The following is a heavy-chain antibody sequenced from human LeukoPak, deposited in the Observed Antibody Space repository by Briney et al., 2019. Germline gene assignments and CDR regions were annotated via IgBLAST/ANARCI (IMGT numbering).Heavy chain of an antibody. CDR3: ARTPFPDYDILTGFSLRFDY. J-gene: IGHJ4*02. V-gene: IGHV3-30*04. D-gene: IGHD3-9*01. CDR2: ISYDGSNK. Sequence: GRSLRLPCAASGFTFSSYAMHWVRQAPGKGLEWVAVISYDGSNKYYADSVKGRFTISRDNSKNTLYLQVNSLRAEDTAVYYCARTPFPDYDILTGFSLRFDYWGQGTLVTVSS. CDR1: GFTFSSYA.